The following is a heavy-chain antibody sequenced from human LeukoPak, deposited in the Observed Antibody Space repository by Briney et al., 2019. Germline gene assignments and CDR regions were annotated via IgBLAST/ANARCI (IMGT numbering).Heavy chain of an antibody. J-gene: IGHJ5*02. CDR2: ISSSSDYI. CDR1: GFTFSTST. D-gene: IGHD4/OR15-4a*01. CDR3: VRIPNSANFPNWFDP. Sequence: GGSLRLSCAASGFTFSTSTMNWVRQAPGKGLEWVSSISSSSDYIYYADSVRGRFTISRDNAKNSLYLQMTSLRAEDTALYYCVRIPNSANFPNWFDPWGQGTLVTVTS. V-gene: IGHV3-21*01.